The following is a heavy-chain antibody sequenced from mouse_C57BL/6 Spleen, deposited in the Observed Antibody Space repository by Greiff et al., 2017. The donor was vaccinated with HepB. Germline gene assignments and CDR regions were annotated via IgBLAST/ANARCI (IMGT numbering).Heavy chain of an antibody. CDR1: GYTFTSYW. Sequence: QVQLQQPGAELVRPGSSVKLSCKASGYTFTSYWMHWVKQRPIQGLEWIGNIDPSDSETHYNQKFKDKATLTVDKSSSTAYMQLSSLTSEDSAVYYCARSYLLGGFAYWGQGTLVTVSA. D-gene: IGHD1-1*01. CDR3: ARSYLLGGFAY. CDR2: IDPSDSET. J-gene: IGHJ3*01. V-gene: IGHV1-52*01.